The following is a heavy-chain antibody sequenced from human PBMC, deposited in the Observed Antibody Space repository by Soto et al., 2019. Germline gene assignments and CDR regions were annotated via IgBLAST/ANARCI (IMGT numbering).Heavy chain of an antibody. CDR2: ISTTGGST. CDR1: GFTFNAYS. J-gene: IGHJ4*02. V-gene: IGHV3-23*01. CDR3: ARPDGATYNFRY. D-gene: IGHD1-1*01. Sequence: DVQLLESGGSLVQPGGSLRLSCAASGFTFNAYSLSWVRQAPGKGLEWVSAISTTGGSTYYTDSVKGRFAISRDNSQNTLYPQMNSLRADDTAVYYCARPDGATYNFRYWGQGTLVTVSS.